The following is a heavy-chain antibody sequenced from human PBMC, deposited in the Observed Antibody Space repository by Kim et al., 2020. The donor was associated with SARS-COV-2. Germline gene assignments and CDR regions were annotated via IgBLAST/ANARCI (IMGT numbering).Heavy chain of an antibody. J-gene: IGHJ6*01. CDR3: ASPYCSSNSCYVSSYY. D-gene: IGHD2-2*01. CDR2: IYYSGST. CDR1: GCSVSSGSYY. V-gene: IGHV4-61*01. Sequence: SETLSLTCTVSGCSVSSGSYYWSWIRQPPGKGLEWIGYIYYSGSTNYNPSLKSRVTISVDTSKNQFSLKLSSVTAAATAVYYCASPYCSSNSCYVSSYY.